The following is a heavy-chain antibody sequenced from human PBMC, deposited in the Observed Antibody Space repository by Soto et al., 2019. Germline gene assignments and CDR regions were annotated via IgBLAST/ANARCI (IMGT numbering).Heavy chain of an antibody. CDR3: TRDGFYNYFDY. Sequence: GGSLRVSGAASGFTLVGYSWNWVRQAPGKGLEWVSYISSSSSSIYYADSVKGRFTISRDNAKNSLYLQMNSLRAEDTAVYYCTRDGFYNYFDYWGQGALVTVSS. CDR1: GFTLVGYS. V-gene: IGHV3-48*01. J-gene: IGHJ4*02. CDR2: ISSSSSSI.